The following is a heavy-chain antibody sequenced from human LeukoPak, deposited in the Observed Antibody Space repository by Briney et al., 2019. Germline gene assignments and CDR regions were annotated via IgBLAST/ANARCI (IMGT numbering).Heavy chain of an antibody. D-gene: IGHD6-13*01. J-gene: IGHJ4*02. Sequence: GGSLKISCKGSGYRFTSYWIGWVRQMPGKGLEWMGIIYPGDSDTRYSPSFQGQVTISADKSISTAYLQWSSLKASDTAMYYCAREMAAAAEPYYFDYWGQGTLVTVSS. CDR1: GYRFTSYW. V-gene: IGHV5-51*01. CDR2: IYPGDSDT. CDR3: AREMAAAAEPYYFDY.